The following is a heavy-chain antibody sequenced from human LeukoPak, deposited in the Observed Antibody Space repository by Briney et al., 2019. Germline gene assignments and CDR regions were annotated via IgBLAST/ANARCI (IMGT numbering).Heavy chain of an antibody. D-gene: IGHD3-10*01. CDR3: AREVVRGVRSPGY. J-gene: IGHJ4*02. CDR1: GYTFTSYG. CDR2: INTNTGNP. Sequence: ASVKVSCKASGYTFTSYGISWVRQAPGQGLEWMGWINTNTGNPTYAQGFTGRFVFSLDTSVSTAYLQISSLKAEDTAVYYCAREVVRGVRSPGYWGQGTLVTVSS. V-gene: IGHV7-4-1*02.